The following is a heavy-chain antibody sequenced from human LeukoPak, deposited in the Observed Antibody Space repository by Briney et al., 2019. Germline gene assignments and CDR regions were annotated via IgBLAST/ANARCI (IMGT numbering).Heavy chain of an antibody. CDR1: GFTFSTYA. J-gene: IGHJ6*03. V-gene: IGHV3-23*01. Sequence: GGSLRLSCAASGFTFSTYAMSWVRQAPGKGLEWVSGISGSGTSTYYADSVKGRFTISRDNSKSTLYLQMNSLRPEDTATYYCARDDDYYMDVWGKGTTVTVSS. CDR3: ARDDDYYMDV. CDR2: ISGSGTST.